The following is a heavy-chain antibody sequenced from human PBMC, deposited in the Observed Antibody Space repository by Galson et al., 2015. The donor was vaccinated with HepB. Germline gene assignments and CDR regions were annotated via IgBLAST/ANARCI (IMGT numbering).Heavy chain of an antibody. CDR2: ISSSSSYI. Sequence: SLRLPCAASGFTFSSYSMNWVRQAPGKGLEWVSSISSSSSYIYYADSVKGRFTISRDNAKNSLYLQMNSLRAEDTAVYYRARDLYTGGVITLYYYYGMDVWGQGTTVTVSS. D-gene: IGHD3-22*01. V-gene: IGHV3-21*01. CDR1: GFTFSSYS. CDR3: ARDLYTGGVITLYYYYGMDV. J-gene: IGHJ6*02.